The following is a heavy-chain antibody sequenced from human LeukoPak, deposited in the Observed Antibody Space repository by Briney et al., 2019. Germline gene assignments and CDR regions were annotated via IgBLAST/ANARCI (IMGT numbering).Heavy chain of an antibody. V-gene: IGHV3-48*03. D-gene: IGHD3-10*02. CDR3: AELGITMIGGV. CDR2: ISSSGSTI. J-gene: IGHJ6*04. Sequence: GGSLRLSCAASGFTFSSHWMNWVRQAPGKGLEWVSYISSSGSTIYYADSVKGRFTISRDNAKNSLYLQMNSLRAEDTAVYYCAELGITMIGGVWGKGTTVTISS. CDR1: GFTFSSHW.